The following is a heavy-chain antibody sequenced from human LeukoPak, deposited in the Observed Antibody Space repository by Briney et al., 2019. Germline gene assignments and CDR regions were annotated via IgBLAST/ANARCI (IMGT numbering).Heavy chain of an antibody. V-gene: IGHV3-48*03. J-gene: IGHJ4*02. CDR2: ISSSGSTI. CDR3: ARGASGNTAIRYFDWLPTFFDY. Sequence: PGGSLRLSCAASGFTFSSYEMNWVRQAPGKGLEWVSYISSSGSTIYYADSVKGRFAISRDNAKNSLYLQMNSLRAEDTAVYYCARGASGNTAIRYFDWLPTFFDYWGQGTLVTVSS. CDR1: GFTFSSYE. D-gene: IGHD3-9*01.